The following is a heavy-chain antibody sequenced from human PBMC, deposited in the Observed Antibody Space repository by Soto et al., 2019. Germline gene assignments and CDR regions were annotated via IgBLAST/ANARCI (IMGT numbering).Heavy chain of an antibody. CDR1: GFTFSPYT. D-gene: IGHD2-21*02. CDR2: ISYDGSTE. V-gene: IGHV3-30-3*01. Sequence: QVQLVESGGGVVQPGRSLRLSCAASGFTFSPYTMHWVRQTPGKGLEWLAVISYDGSTEYNPDSVKGRFTISRDNSKNTVYLQMNSLRPEDTAIYYCXXGGGFCGGDCYKGGIDYWGQGTLVTVAS. CDR3: XXGGGFCGGDCYKGGIDY. J-gene: IGHJ4*02.